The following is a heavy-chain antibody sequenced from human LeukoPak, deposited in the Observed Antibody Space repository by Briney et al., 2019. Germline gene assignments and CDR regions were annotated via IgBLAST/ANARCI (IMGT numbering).Heavy chain of an antibody. CDR3: ARGYSGYDYYSLGY. CDR1: GFTFSRYR. J-gene: IGHJ4*02. CDR2: IKQDGSEK. D-gene: IGHD5-12*01. Sequence: GGSLRLSCAAPGFTFSRYRMSRVRQAPGKGLEWVTNIKQDGSEKYYVDSVKCRFTIFRDNAKNSLNLQMSSLRAEDTAVYSCARGYSGYDYYSLGYWGQGTLVTVSS. V-gene: IGHV3-7*01.